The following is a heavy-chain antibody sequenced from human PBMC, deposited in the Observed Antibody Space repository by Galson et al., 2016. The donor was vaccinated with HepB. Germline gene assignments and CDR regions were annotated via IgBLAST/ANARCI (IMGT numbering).Heavy chain of an antibody. J-gene: IGHJ1*01. V-gene: IGHV5-51*01. Sequence: QSGAEVKKPGESLKISCQGSDYNFRGYWIGWVRQMPGKGLEWMGIIFPGHSDATYSQSFQGHVTISADTSIDTAYLQWGSLKASASAIYYCAIFNHRLRSCSAETCPVDDGGQGTLVPVFS. CDR3: AIFNHRLRSCSAETCPVDD. CDR1: DYNFRGYW. D-gene: IGHD2-15*01. CDR2: IFPGHSDA.